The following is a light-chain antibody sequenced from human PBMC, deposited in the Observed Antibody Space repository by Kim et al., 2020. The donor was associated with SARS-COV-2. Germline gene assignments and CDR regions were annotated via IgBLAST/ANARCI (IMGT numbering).Light chain of an antibody. CDR3: AAWDDSLNGHWV. Sequence: QSVLTQPPSASGTPGQRVTISCSGSSSNIGSNNVNWYQQLPGTAPKLLIYSNDQRPSGVSDRFSGSKSGTSASLAISGLQSEDEADYYCAAWDDSLNGHWVFGGGTKVTVL. CDR2: SND. V-gene: IGLV1-44*01. J-gene: IGLJ3*02. CDR1: SSNIGSNN.